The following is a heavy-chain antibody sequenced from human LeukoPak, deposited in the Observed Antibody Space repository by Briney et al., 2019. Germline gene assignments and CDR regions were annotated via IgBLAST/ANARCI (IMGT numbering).Heavy chain of an antibody. Sequence: GRSLRLSCAASGFTFSNYGMHWVRQAPGKGLEWVADISYDGSNKYYADSVKGRFTISRDNSKNTLYLQMNSLRAEDTAVYYCARDFAHPYGMDVWGQGTTVTVSS. CDR2: ISYDGSNK. CDR3: ARDFAHPYGMDV. J-gene: IGHJ6*02. CDR1: GFTFSNYG. V-gene: IGHV3-30*03.